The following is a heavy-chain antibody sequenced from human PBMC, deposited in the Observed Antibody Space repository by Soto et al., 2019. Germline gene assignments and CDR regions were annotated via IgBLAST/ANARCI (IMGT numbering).Heavy chain of an antibody. V-gene: IGHV4-4*02. CDR2: IFYSGST. D-gene: IGHD2-8*01. Sequence: PSKTLSVACAVPVGSRRSSPRWSWVRRPPGKTPGWLGEIFYSGSTKYNPSLNSRVTISADQSKNDFSLRLSSVAAADTAVYYCVHHGGVPYYHDFWGQGMLVTVSS. J-gene: IGHJ4*02. CDR1: VGSRRSSPR. CDR3: VHHGGVPYYHDF.